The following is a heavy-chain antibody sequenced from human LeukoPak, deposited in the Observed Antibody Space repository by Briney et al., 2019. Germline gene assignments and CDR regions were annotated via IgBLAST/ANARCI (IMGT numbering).Heavy chain of an antibody. CDR1: GYTVTSYY. CDR3: ASVYQHGMDV. CDR2: VNPSSISA. J-gene: IGHJ6*02. Sequence: GASVKVSCKASGYTVTSYYMHWVRQAPGQGLEWMGIVNPSSISASYAQKFQGRVTMTRDTFTSTVSMELSSLRSDDTAVYYCASVYQHGMDVWGQGTTVTVSS. D-gene: IGHD2-2*01. V-gene: IGHV1-46*01.